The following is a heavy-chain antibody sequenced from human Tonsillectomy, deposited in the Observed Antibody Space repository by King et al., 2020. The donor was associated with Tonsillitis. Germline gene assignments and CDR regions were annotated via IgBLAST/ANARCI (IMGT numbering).Heavy chain of an antibody. Sequence: VQLVESGGGLVKPGGSLRLSCAASGFTFSSYSMNWVRQAPGKGLEWVSSISSSSSYIYYADSVKGRFTISRDNAKNSLYLQMNSLRAEDTAVYYCATGPYDYVWGSYRDTVPGPEYFQHWGQGTLVTVSS. CDR2: ISSSSSYI. CDR1: GFTFSSYS. D-gene: IGHD3-16*02. J-gene: IGHJ1*01. CDR3: ATGPYDYVWGSYRDTVPGPEYFQH. V-gene: IGHV3-21*01.